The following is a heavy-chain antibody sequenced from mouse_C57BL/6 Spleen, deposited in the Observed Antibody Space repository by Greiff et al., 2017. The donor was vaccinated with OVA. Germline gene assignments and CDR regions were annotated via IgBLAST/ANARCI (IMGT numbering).Heavy chain of an antibody. J-gene: IGHJ4*01. CDR3: ARYGVFYAMDY. Sequence: VQLQQSGPELVKPGASVKISCKASGYTFTDYYMNWVKQSHGKSLEWIGDINPNNGGTSYNQKFKGKATLTVDKSSSTAYMELRSLTSEDSAVYYCARYGVFYAMDYWGQGTSVTVSS. D-gene: IGHD2-14*01. V-gene: IGHV1-26*01. CDR1: GYTFTDYY. CDR2: INPNNGGT.